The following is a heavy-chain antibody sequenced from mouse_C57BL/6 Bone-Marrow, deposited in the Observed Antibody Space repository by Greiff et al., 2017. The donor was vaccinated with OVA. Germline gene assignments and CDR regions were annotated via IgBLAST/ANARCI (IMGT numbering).Heavy chain of an antibody. Sequence: EVKLLESGGGLVQPGGSMKLSCAASGFTFSDAWMDWVRQSPEKGLEWVAEIRNKANNHATYYAESVKGRFTISRDDSKSSVYLQMNSLRAEDTGIYYCTRVYSNPYAMDYWGQGTSVTVSS. D-gene: IGHD2-5*01. CDR2: IRNKANNHAT. CDR3: TRVYSNPYAMDY. CDR1: GFTFSDAW. V-gene: IGHV6-6*01. J-gene: IGHJ4*01.